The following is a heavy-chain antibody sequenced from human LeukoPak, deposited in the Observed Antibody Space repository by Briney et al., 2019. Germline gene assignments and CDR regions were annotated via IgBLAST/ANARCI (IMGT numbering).Heavy chain of an antibody. CDR2: ISGSGDST. V-gene: IGHV3-23*01. Sequence: PGGSLRLSCAASGFTFSSYAMSWVRQAPGKGLEWVSSISGSGDSTYYADSVKGRFTISRDNSKNTLYLQMNSLRAEDTAVYYCAKDLYTSRYACCFDYWGQGTLVTVSS. J-gene: IGHJ4*02. CDR3: AKDLYTSRYACCFDY. CDR1: GFTFSSYA. D-gene: IGHD6-13*01.